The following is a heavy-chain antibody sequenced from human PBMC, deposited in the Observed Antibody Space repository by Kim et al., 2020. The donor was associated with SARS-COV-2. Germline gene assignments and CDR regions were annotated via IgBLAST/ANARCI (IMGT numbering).Heavy chain of an antibody. D-gene: IGHD6-19*01. J-gene: IGHJ2*01. V-gene: IGHV4-61*01. CDR2: IYYSGST. Sequence: SETLSLTCTVSGASVRSGSYYWSWIRQPPGKGLECIGNIYYSGSTNYNPSLKSRVTISIDTSKNQFSLKMTSVTAADTAVYYCARGRVSGWY. CDR3: ARGRVSGWY. CDR1: GASVRSGSYY.